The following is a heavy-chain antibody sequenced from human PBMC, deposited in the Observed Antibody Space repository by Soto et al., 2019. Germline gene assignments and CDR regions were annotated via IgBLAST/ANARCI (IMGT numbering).Heavy chain of an antibody. J-gene: IGHJ5*02. D-gene: IGHD3-10*01. CDR2: IYYSGST. V-gene: IGHV4-59*01. Sequence: SETLSLTCTVSGGSISSYYWSWIRQPPGKGLEWIGYIYYSGSTNYNPSLKSRVTISVDTSKNQFSLKLNSVTAADTAVYYCARAPYYYGSGSYYNLWGQGTLVTVSS. CDR3: ARAPYYYGSGSYYNL. CDR1: GGSISSYY.